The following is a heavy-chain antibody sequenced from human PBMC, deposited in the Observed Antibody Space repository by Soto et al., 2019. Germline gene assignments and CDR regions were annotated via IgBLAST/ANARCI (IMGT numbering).Heavy chain of an antibody. CDR2: IYYSGST. CDR1: GGSISSSSYY. D-gene: IGHD3-9*01. CDR3: AAGILTGYSIGWGYYYYGMDV. J-gene: IGHJ6*02. V-gene: IGHV4-39*01. Sequence: SETLSLTCTVSGGSISSSSYYGGWIRKPPGKGLEWIGSIYYSGSTYYNPSLKSRVTISVDTSKNQFSLKLSSVTAADTAVYYCAAGILTGYSIGWGYYYYGMDVWGQGTTVTVSS.